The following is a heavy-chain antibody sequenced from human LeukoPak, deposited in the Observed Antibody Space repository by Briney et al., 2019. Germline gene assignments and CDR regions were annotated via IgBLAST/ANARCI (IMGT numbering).Heavy chain of an antibody. D-gene: IGHD6-13*01. CDR3: ARNPSRYSSSWYRVNWFDP. CDR2: IIPIFGTA. J-gene: IGHJ5*02. CDR1: GGTFSSYA. Sequence: SVKVSCKASGGTFSSYAISWVRQAPGQGLEWMGGIIPIFGTANYAQKFQGRVTITADESTSTAYMELRSLRSDDTAVYYCARNPSRYSSSWYRVNWFDPWGQGTLVTVSS. V-gene: IGHV1-69*13.